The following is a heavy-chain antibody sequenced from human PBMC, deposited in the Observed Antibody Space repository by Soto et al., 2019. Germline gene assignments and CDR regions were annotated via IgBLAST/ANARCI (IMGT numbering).Heavy chain of an antibody. CDR1: GDTFSSYA. D-gene: IGHD5-18*01. V-gene: IGHV1-69*13. CDR3: ARDTALVRSGYYYSGMDV. CDR2: IIPIFGSV. J-gene: IGHJ6*02. Sequence: ASVKVSCKASGDTFSSYAISWVRQAPGQGPEWMGGIIPIFGSVNYAQKFQGRVTITADESTGTAYMELSSLRSEDTAVYYCARDTALVRSGYYYSGMDVWGQGTTVTVSS.